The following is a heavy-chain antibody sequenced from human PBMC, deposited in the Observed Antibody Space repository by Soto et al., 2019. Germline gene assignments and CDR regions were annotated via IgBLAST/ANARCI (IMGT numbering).Heavy chain of an antibody. CDR3: VRGGFLSHDHVIIAPATLGFDP. D-gene: IGHD2-2*01. Sequence: QVQLMQSGAEVKKPGASVKVSCKASGYTFTTYDINWVRQATGQGLEGMGWMNPNRTNTGYAEKFQGRVTMTRDTSISTAYMELSSMRYDDTAVYYCVRGGFLSHDHVIIAPATLGFDPWGQGTLVTVSS. CDR2: MNPNRTNT. V-gene: IGHV1-8*01. J-gene: IGHJ5*02. CDR1: GYTFTTYD.